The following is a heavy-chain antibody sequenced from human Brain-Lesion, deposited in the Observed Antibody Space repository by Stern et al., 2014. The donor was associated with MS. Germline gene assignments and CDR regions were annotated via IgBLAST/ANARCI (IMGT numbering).Heavy chain of an antibody. J-gene: IGHJ6*02. CDR1: GFTFGNYW. Sequence: EVQLVESGGGLVQPGGSLTISCTAAGFTFGNYWMTWVRQDPGKGLEWVAKIKEDGTEKNYVDSVKGRFTISRDNARNSLYLQMNSLRVEDTALYYCARVYNTIYGIVTQRGSGMDVWGQGTTVIVSS. V-gene: IGHV3-7*01. D-gene: IGHD3-3*01. CDR2: IKEDGTEK. CDR3: ARVYNTIYGIVTQRGSGMDV.